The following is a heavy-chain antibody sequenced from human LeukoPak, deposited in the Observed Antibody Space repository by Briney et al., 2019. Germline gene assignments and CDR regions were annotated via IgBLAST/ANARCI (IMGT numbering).Heavy chain of an antibody. CDR2: IYPGESDT. CDR3: ARHVETAPGTEQYFDY. CDR1: GYSFTCYW. D-gene: IGHD6-13*01. J-gene: IGHJ4*02. Sequence: GESLKISCKGSGYSFTCYWIGWVRQSPGKGLEWMGIIYPGESDTRYSPSFQGQVTISADKSISTAYLQWSSLKASDTAMYYCARHVETAPGTEQYFDYWGQGTLVTVSS. V-gene: IGHV5-51*01.